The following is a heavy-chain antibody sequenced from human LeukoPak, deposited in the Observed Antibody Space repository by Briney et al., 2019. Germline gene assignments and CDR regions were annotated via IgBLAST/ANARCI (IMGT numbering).Heavy chain of an antibody. J-gene: IGHJ6*03. CDR1: GFTFSSYA. CDR3: AKVMKGSERLTMVRGVIIKTAGLYYMDV. CDR2: FSGSGGTT. Sequence: GGTLRLSCAASGFTFSSYAMNWVRQAPGRGLEWVSGFSGSGGTTSSADSVKGRFTISRDNSKNAVYLQMNSLRAEDTAVYYCAKVMKGSERLTMVRGVIIKTAGLYYMDVWGKGTTVTVSS. D-gene: IGHD3-10*01. V-gene: IGHV3-23*01.